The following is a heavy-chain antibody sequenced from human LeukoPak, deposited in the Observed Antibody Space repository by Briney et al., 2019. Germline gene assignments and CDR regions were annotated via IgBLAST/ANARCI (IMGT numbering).Heavy chain of an antibody. CDR3: ATPPHNYESSGYTPGHFDY. V-gene: IGHV1-69*05. CDR1: AGAFSSYA. CDR2: IIPIFGTA. J-gene: IGHJ4*02. D-gene: IGHD3-22*01. Sequence: SVKVSCKSSAGAFSSYAISWVRQPHGQGLEWKGGIIPIFGTANYAQKFQGRVTITTDGSTSTAYMELSSLRSEDTAVYYCATPPHNYESSGYTPGHFDYWGQGTLVTASS.